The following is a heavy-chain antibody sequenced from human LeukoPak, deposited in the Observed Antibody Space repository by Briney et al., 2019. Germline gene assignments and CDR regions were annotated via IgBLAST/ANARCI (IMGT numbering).Heavy chain of an antibody. D-gene: IGHD4-23*01. Sequence: PSETLSLTCTVSGGSISSYYWSWIRQPPGKGLERIGYIYYSGSTNYNPSLKSRVTISVDTSKNQFSLKLSSVTAADTAVYYCATDYGGNPFDYWGQGTLVTVSS. CDR1: GGSISSYY. V-gene: IGHV4-59*01. J-gene: IGHJ4*02. CDR3: ATDYGGNPFDY. CDR2: IYYSGST.